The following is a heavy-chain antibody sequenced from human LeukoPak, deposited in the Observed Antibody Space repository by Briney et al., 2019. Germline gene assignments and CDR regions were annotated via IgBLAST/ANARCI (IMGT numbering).Heavy chain of an antibody. CDR1: GFTFSSYW. Sequence: GGSLRLSCAASGFTFSSYWMSWVRQAPGSGLEWVANIKQDGSEKYYVDSVKGRFTISRDNAKNSLYLQMNSLRAEDTAVYYCPREYCSGGTCYLPGYWGQGTLVTVSS. CDR3: PREYCSGGTCYLPGY. D-gene: IGHD2-15*01. CDR2: IKQDGSEK. J-gene: IGHJ4*02. V-gene: IGHV3-7*03.